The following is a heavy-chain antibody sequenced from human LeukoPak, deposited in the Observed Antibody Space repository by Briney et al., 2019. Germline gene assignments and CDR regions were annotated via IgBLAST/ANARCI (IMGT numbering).Heavy chain of an antibody. J-gene: IGHJ4*02. Sequence: GGSLRLSCAASGFTFSSYAMNWVRQSPGKGLEWVSSISSRTTYIYYADSAKGRFTISRDNAKNSLYLQMNSLRAEDTAIYYCARDEWNYHDSSGYPLDYWGQGTLVTVSS. CDR3: ARDEWNYHDSSGYPLDY. D-gene: IGHD3-22*01. V-gene: IGHV3-21*01. CDR2: ISSRTTYI. CDR1: GFTFSSYA.